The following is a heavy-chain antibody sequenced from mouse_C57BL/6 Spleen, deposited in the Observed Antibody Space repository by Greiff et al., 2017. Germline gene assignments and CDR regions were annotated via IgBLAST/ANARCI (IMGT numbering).Heavy chain of an antibody. J-gene: IGHJ4*01. CDR3: ARGDYEDY. D-gene: IGHD2-4*01. Sequence: EVQLVESGPGLVKPSQSLSLTCSVTGYSITSGYYWNWIRQFPGNKLEWMGYISYDGSNNYNPSLKNRISITRDTSKNQFFLKLNSVTTEDTATYYCARGDYEDYWGQGTSVTVSS. CDR2: ISYDGSN. V-gene: IGHV3-6*01. CDR1: GYSITSGYY.